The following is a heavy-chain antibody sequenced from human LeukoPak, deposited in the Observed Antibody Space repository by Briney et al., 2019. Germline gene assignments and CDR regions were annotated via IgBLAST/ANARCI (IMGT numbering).Heavy chain of an antibody. CDR2: ISSSSSYI. CDR3: ARDPLGYCSSTSCSNWFDP. CDR1: GFTFSSYS. Sequence: GGSLRLSCAASGFTFSSYSMNWVRQAPGKGLEWVSSISSSSSYIYYADSVKGRFTISRDNAKNSLYLQMNSLRAEDTAVYYCARDPLGYCSSTSCSNWFDPWGQGTLVTVSS. D-gene: IGHD2-2*01. V-gene: IGHV3-21*01. J-gene: IGHJ5*02.